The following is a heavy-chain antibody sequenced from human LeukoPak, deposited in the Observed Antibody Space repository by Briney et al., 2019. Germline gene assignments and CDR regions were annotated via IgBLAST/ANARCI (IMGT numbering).Heavy chain of an antibody. CDR3: ARHYGGNSLDY. CDR2: IYTSGST. Sequence: SETLSLTCTVSGGSISSYYWSWIRQPPGKGLEWIGYIYTSGSTNYNPSLKSRVTISVDTSKNQFSLKLSSVTAADTAVYYCARHYGGNSLDYWGQGNLVTVSS. V-gene: IGHV4-4*09. D-gene: IGHD4-23*01. CDR1: GGSISSYY. J-gene: IGHJ4*02.